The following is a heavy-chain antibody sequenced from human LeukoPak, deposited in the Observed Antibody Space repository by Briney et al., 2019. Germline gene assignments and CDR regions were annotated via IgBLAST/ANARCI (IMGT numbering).Heavy chain of an antibody. J-gene: IGHJ4*02. Sequence: PGGSLRLSCAASGFTFSSYSMNWVRQAPGKGLEWVSSISSSSSYIYYADSVKGRFTISRDNAKNSLYLQMNSLRAEDTAVYYCAGDGLKDYYDSSGYDWGQGTLVTVSS. D-gene: IGHD3-22*01. V-gene: IGHV3-21*01. CDR2: ISSSSSYI. CDR1: GFTFSSYS. CDR3: AGDGLKDYYDSSGYD.